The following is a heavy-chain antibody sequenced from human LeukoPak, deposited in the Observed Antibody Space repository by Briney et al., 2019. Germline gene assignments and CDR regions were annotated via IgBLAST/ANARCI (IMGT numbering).Heavy chain of an antibody. CDR2: INPNSGGT. J-gene: IGHJ3*02. Sequence: VASVTVSCKPSVYTFTGYYMHWVLQAPGQGLEWMGWINPNSGGTNYAQKFQGRVTMTRDTSISTAYMELSRLRSDDTAVYYCAREDYYGSGSYNAFDIWGQGTMVTVSS. CDR1: VYTFTGYY. CDR3: AREDYYGSGSYNAFDI. V-gene: IGHV1-2*02. D-gene: IGHD3-10*01.